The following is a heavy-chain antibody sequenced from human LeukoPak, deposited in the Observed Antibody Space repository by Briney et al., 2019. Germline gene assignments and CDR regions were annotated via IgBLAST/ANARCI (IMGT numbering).Heavy chain of an antibody. CDR1: GFTFSSYA. V-gene: IGHV3-30-3*01. CDR3: AREALDAGIAVAGTLEPWFDP. CDR2: ISYDGSNK. J-gene: IGHJ5*02. D-gene: IGHD6-19*01. Sequence: GGSLRLSCAASGFTFSSYAMHWVRQAPGKGLEWVAVISYDGSNKYYADSVKGRFTISRDNSKNTLYLQMNSLRAEDTAVYYCAREALDAGIAVAGTLEPWFDPWGQGTLVTVSS.